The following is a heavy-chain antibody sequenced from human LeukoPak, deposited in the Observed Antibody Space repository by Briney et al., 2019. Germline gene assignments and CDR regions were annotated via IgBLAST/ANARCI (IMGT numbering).Heavy chain of an antibody. CDR2: INPDGSEK. J-gene: IGHJ4*02. V-gene: IGHV3-7*03. Sequence: GGSLRLSCVVSGFAFSHYWMNWVRQAPGKGLEYVAYINPDGSEKNCVDSVKGRFSISRDNAQNTLFLQMNSLRAEDTALYYCARHGDFCFDNWGQGTPVTVS. CDR1: GFAFSHYW. D-gene: IGHD4-17*01. CDR3: ARHGDFCFDN.